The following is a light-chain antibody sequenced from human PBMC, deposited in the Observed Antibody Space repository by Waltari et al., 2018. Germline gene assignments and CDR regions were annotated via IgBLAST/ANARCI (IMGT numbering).Light chain of an antibody. CDR3: QHHNNWPPRWT. V-gene: IGKV3-15*01. Sequence: EIVMTQSPATLSVSPGERATLSCRASQSVSSKLAWYQQKPGQAPRLLSYGASTRATGVPARFSCSGSGPEYTLTISSLQSEDFAVYYCQHHNNWPPRWTFGQGTKVEIK. J-gene: IGKJ1*01. CDR2: GAS. CDR1: QSVSSK.